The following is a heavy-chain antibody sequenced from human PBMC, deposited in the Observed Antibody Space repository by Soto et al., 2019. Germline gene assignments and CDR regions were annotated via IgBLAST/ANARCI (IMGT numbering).Heavy chain of an antibody. CDR1: GYTFTSYA. V-gene: IGHV1-18*04. J-gene: IGHJ4*02. D-gene: IGHD6-19*01. Sequence: QVQLVQSGVEVKKPGASVKVSCKASGYTFTSYAITWVRQAPGQGLEWMGWINTYNGKTNYAQKLQGRVTMTTDTSTSTAYMERRSLRSDGTAVYYCARVSCGWRGGFDYWGQGTLVTVSS. CDR3: ARVSCGWRGGFDY. CDR2: INTYNGKT.